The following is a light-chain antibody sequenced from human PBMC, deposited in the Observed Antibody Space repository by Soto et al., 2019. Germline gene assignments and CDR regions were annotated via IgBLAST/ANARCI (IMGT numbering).Light chain of an antibody. J-gene: IGKJ1*01. CDR1: QGIGSY. Sequence: DIQLTQSPSFLSASVGDRVTITCRASQGIGSYLAWYQQKPGKAPRLLIYAASTLQSGVPSRFSGSGSGTEFTLTISSVQPDDFASYYCQHYNSYGTFGQGTKVDI. V-gene: IGKV1-9*01. CDR2: AAS. CDR3: QHYNSYGT.